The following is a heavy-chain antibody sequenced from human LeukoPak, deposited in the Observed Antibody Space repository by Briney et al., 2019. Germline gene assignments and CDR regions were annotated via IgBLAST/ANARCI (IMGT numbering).Heavy chain of an antibody. Sequence: GGSLKLSCAASGFTFSSYAMHWVRQAPVKGLEWVAVISFDGNNKYYADFVKGRFTISRDNSKNTLYLQMNSLRAEDTAVYYCARSLVVPAAMDSWGQGTLVTVSS. CDR3: ARSLVVPAAMDS. CDR2: ISFDGNNK. J-gene: IGHJ4*02. D-gene: IGHD2-2*01. V-gene: IGHV3-30-3*01. CDR1: GFTFSSYA.